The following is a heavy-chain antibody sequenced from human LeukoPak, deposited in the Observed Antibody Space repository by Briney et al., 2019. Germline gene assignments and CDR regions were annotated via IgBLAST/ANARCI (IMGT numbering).Heavy chain of an antibody. V-gene: IGHV1-2*02. CDR3: AREYYYDSSGYTYYYYGMDV. CDR2: INPNSGGT. CDR1: GYTFIGYY. Sequence: ASVKVSCKASGYTFIGYYVHWVRQAPGQGLEWMGWINPNSGGTLYAQRFQGRVTMTRDTSISTAYMELRSLRSDDTAVYYCAREYYYDSSGYTYYYYGMDVWGQGTTVTVSS. D-gene: IGHD3-22*01. J-gene: IGHJ6*02.